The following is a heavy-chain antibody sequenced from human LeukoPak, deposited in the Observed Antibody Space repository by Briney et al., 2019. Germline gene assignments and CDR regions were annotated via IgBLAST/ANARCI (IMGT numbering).Heavy chain of an antibody. D-gene: IGHD2-21*02. Sequence: GGSLRLSCAASGFTFGSYEMMWVRQAPGKGLERIAYISGRATTIYYADSVKGRFTISRDNAKNLLYLQMNSLRGEDTAVYYCARGPGRRLVTSPLDYWGQGTLVTVSS. V-gene: IGHV3-48*03. CDR2: ISGRATTI. CDR1: GFTFGSYE. J-gene: IGHJ4*02. CDR3: ARGPGRRLVTSPLDY.